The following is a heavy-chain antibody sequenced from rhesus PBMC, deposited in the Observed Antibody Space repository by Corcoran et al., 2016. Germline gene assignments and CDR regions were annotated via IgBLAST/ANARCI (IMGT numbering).Heavy chain of an antibody. Sequence: QVQLQESGPGVVKPSETLSLTCAVSGGSISDSYRWSWLRQPPGQGLEWIGYISGSSTSTNYNPSLKSRVTISKDTSKNQFSLKLSSVSAADTAVYYCARYSGSPYYFDYWGQGVLVTVSS. V-gene: IGHV4S10*01. CDR1: GGSISDSYR. CDR3: ARYSGSPYYFDY. D-gene: IGHD3-16*01. CDR2: ISGSSTST. J-gene: IGHJ4*01.